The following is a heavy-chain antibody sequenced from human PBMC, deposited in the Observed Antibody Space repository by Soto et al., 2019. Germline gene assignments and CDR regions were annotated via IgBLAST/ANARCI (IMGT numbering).Heavy chain of an antibody. D-gene: IGHD3-16*01. V-gene: IGHV3-66*01. CDR3: TAHLGEFFPLDY. Sequence: PGGSLRLSCAASGFTVSSKYMSWVRQAPGKGLEWVSLIQSGGPTYYADSVKGRFTISRDDSKNTVFLQMNSLKTGDTAVYYCTAHLGEFFPLDYWGQGTLVTVSS. J-gene: IGHJ4*02. CDR2: IQSGGPT. CDR1: GFTVSSKY.